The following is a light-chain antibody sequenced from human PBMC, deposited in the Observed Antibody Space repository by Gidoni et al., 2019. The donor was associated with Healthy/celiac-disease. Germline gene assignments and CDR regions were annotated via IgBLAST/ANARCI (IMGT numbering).Light chain of an antibody. CDR3: AAWDDSLNGYV. CDR1: SSNICSNT. V-gene: IGLV1-44*01. CDR2: SNN. J-gene: IGLJ1*01. Sequence: QSVLTQPPSASGPPGQRVTISCSGHSSNICSNTVTWYQPLPGTAPKLLIYSNNQRPSGVPDRFSGSKSGTSASLAISGLQSEDEADYYCAAWDDSLNGYVFGTGTKVTVL.